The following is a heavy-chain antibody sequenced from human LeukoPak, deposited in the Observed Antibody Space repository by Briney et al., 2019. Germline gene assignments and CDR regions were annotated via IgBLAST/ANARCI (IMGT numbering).Heavy chain of an antibody. V-gene: IGHV4-59*08. CDR3: ARRGSSGWYWYY. Sequence: SETLSLTCTVSGGSISSYYWSWIRQPPGKGLEWIGYIYYSGSTNYNPSLKSRVTISVDPSKNQFSLKLSSVTAADTAVYYCARRGSSGWYWYYWGQGTLVTVSS. CDR2: IYYSGST. D-gene: IGHD6-19*01. J-gene: IGHJ4*02. CDR1: GGSISSYY.